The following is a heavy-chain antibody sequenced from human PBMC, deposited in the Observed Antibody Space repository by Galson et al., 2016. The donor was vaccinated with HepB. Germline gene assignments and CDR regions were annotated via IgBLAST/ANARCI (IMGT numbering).Heavy chain of an antibody. CDR2: INHSGNT. CDR1: GGSFSDSY. J-gene: IGHJ3*02. D-gene: IGHD3-10*01. CDR3: ARGGRPRI. V-gene: IGHV4-34*01. Sequence: ETLSLTCAVYGGSFSDSYWSWIRQPPGKGLEWIGEINHSGNTNYNPSLKSRVTISVDASKNQFSLKLSSVTAADTAVYYCARGGRPRIWGQGTMVTVSS.